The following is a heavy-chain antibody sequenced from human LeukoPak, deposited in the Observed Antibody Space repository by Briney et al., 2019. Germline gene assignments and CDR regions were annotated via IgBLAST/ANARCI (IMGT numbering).Heavy chain of an antibody. J-gene: IGHJ6*03. D-gene: IGHD2-21*02. Sequence: GGSLRLSCAASGFTFSDHYMDWVRQAPGKGLEWVGRTRNKANSYTTEYAASVKGSLTISRDDSKNSLYLQMSSLKTEDTAVYYCARVFGDTLGWDYMDVWGKGTTVTVSS. CDR1: GFTFSDHY. CDR2: TRNKANSYTT. CDR3: ARVFGDTLGWDYMDV. V-gene: IGHV3-72*01.